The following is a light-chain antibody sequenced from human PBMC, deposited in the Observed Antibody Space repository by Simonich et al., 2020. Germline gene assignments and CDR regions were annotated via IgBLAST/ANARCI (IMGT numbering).Light chain of an antibody. CDR2: WAS. V-gene: IGKV4-1*01. CDR1: QSVLYSSNNKNY. J-gene: IGKJ2*01. CDR3: QQYYSTPYT. Sequence: DIVMTQSPDSLAVSLGERATINCKSSQSVLYSSNNKNYLAWYHKKPGQPPKLLIYWASTRESGVPDRVSGSGSGTDFTLTISSLQAEDVAVYYCQQYYSTPYTFGQGTKLEIK.